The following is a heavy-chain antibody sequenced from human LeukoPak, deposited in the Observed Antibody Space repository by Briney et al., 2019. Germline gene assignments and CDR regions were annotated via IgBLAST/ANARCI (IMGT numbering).Heavy chain of an antibody. Sequence: SETLSLTCAVYGGSFSDYSWSWLRQTPEKGLEWIGEINHSGSTNYSPSLKSRVIMSVDTSKNQFSVKLSSVTAADTAVYYCARRRYSYVSDAFDIWGQGTMVTVSS. J-gene: IGHJ3*02. CDR3: ARRRYSYVSDAFDI. CDR1: GGSFSDYS. D-gene: IGHD5-18*01. V-gene: IGHV4-34*01. CDR2: INHSGST.